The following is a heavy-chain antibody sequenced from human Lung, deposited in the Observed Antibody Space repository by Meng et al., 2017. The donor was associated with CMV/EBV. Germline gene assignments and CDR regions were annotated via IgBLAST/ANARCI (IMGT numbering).Heavy chain of an antibody. CDR2: TYYRSKWYD. V-gene: IGHV6-1*01. J-gene: IGHJ6*02. Sequence: QTXSLTXXISGDSVSSNSAAWNWIRQSPSRGLEWLGRTYYRSKWYDDYAMAVKSRITINPDTSKNQFSPQLNSVTPEDTAVYYCARDYYDSGAYYYTEEYYHGLDVWGQGTXVTVSS. CDR1: GDSVSSNSAA. D-gene: IGHD3-22*01. CDR3: ARDYYDSGAYYYTEEYYHGLDV.